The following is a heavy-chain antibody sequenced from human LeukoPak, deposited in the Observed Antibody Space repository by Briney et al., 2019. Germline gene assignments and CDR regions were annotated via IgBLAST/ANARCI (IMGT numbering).Heavy chain of an antibody. CDR2: ISGSGRST. J-gene: IGHJ4*02. D-gene: IGHD5-18*01. CDR3: ATNVDTSDDY. Sequence: GGSLRLSCAASGFTFSSYAMTWVRQAPGKGLEWVSTISGSGRSTYYADSVKGRFTISRDNSKNTLYPQMNSLRAEDTALYYCATNVDTSDDYWGQGTLVTVSS. CDR1: GFTFSSYA. V-gene: IGHV3-23*01.